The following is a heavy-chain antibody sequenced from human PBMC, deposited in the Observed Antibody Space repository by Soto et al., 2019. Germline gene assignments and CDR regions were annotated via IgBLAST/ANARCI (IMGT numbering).Heavy chain of an antibody. CDR3: AAGVTTFDY. CDR2: LDYEEGER. Sequence: ASVKVSCKVSGTSLSGLPMHWVRQAPGKGLEWMGSLDYEEGERSFAHRFQGRLTVTEDTSTDAAYMELSSLMSEDTAVYYCAAGVTTFDYWGQGTLVTVSS. V-gene: IGHV1-24*01. D-gene: IGHD4-17*01. J-gene: IGHJ4*02. CDR1: GTSLSGLP.